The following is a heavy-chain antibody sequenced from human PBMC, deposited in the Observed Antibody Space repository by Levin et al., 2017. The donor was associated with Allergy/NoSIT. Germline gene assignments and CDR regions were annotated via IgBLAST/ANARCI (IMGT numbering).Heavy chain of an antibody. CDR3: AKDSSSWYPRDFDY. D-gene: IGHD6-13*01. J-gene: IGHJ4*02. V-gene: IGHV3-30*18. CDR1: GFTFSSYG. CDR2: ISYDGSNK. Sequence: SCAASGFTFSSYGMHWVRQAPGKGLEWVAVISYDGSNKYYADSVKGRFTISRDNSKNTLYLQMNSLRAEDTAVYYCAKDSSSWYPRDFDYWGQGTLVTVSS.